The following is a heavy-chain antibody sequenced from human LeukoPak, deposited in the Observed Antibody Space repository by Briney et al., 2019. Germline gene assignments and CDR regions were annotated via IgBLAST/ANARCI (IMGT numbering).Heavy chain of an antibody. D-gene: IGHD6-19*01. CDR1: GFTFSSYG. Sequence: GGSLRLSCAASGFTFSSYGMHWVRQAPGKGLEWVAVISYDGSNKYYADSVKGRFTISRDNSKNTLYLQMNSLRAEDTAVYYCAKDRQWLFDYWGQGTLVTVSP. J-gene: IGHJ4*02. CDR3: AKDRQWLFDY. CDR2: ISYDGSNK. V-gene: IGHV3-30*18.